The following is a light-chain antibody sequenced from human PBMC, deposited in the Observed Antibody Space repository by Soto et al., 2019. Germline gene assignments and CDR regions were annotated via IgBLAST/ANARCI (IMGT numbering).Light chain of an antibody. CDR3: QQYNTFPYT. CDR1: PSVSTW. CDR2: DAS. Sequence: DIQMTQSPSTLSASVGDRVTITCRASPSVSTWLAWYQQKPAKAPKILIHDASSLESVVPSRFSVSDSWTEFTLIINSLLAEDFAPSYCQQYNTFPYTFGQGTKLEIK. V-gene: IGKV1-5*01. J-gene: IGKJ2*01.